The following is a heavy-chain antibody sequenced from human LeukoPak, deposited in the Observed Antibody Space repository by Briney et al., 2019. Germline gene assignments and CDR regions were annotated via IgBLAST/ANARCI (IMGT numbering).Heavy chain of an antibody. J-gene: IGHJ4*02. CDR3: ARGGPNCGGDCDY. CDR1: GGSFSGYY. V-gene: IGHV4-30-4*01. Sequence: PSETLSLTCAVYGGSFSGYYWSWIRQPPGKGLEWIGYIYYSGSTYYNPSLKSRVTISVDTSKSQFSLKLSSVTAADTAVYYCARGGPNCGGDCDYWGQGTLVTVSS. D-gene: IGHD2-21*01. CDR2: IYYSGST.